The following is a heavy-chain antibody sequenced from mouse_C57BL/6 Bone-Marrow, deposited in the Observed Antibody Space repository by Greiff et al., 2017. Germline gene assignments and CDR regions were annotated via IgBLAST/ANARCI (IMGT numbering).Heavy chain of an antibody. CDR1: GYSITSGYY. CDR3: AREGFYYYGSSWYFDV. CDR2: ISYDGSN. Sequence: EVKLQESGPGLVKPSQSLSLTCSVTGYSITSGYYWNWIRQFPGNKLEWMGYISYDGSNNYNPSLKNRISITRDTSKNQFFLKLNSVTTEDTATYYCAREGFYYYGSSWYFDVWGTGTTVTVSS. D-gene: IGHD1-1*01. J-gene: IGHJ1*03. V-gene: IGHV3-6*01.